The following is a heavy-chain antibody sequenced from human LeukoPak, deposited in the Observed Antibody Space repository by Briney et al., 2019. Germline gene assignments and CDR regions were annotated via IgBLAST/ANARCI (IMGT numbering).Heavy chain of an antibody. J-gene: IGHJ6*02. Sequence: SLRLSCAASGFTFSSYAMHWVRQAPGKGLEWVAVISYDGSNKYYADSVKGRFTISRDNSKNTLYLQMNSLRAEDTAVYYCARGGSSFPPYYYYGMDVWGQGTTVTVSS. V-gene: IGHV3-30-3*01. D-gene: IGHD3-16*01. CDR2: ISYDGSNK. CDR1: GFTFSSYA. CDR3: ARGGSSFPPYYYYGMDV.